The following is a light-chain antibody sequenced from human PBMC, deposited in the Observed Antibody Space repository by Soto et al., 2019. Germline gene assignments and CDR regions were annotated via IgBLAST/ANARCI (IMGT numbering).Light chain of an antibody. CDR3: QTWGTGIQV. J-gene: IGLJ1*01. Sequence: QLVLTQSPSASASLGASVKLTCTLSSGHSSYAIAWHQQQPEKGPRYLMKLNSDGSHSKGDGIPDGFSGSSSGAERYLTISSLQSEDEADYYCQTWGTGIQVFGTGTKLTVL. CDR1: SGHSSYA. V-gene: IGLV4-69*01. CDR2: LNSDGSH.